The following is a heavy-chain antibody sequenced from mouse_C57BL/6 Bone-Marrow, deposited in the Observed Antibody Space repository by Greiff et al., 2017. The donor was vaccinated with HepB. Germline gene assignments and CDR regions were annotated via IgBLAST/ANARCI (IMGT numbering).Heavy chain of an antibody. Sequence: EVKVVESEGGLVQPGRSMKLSCTASGFTFSDYYMAWVRQVPEKGLEWVANINYDGSSTYYLDSLKSRFIISRDNAKNILYLQMSSLTSEDTATYYCARLHYYGSTYFDYWGQGTTLTVSS. CDR3: ARLHYYGSTYFDY. CDR2: INYDGSST. CDR1: GFTFSDYY. D-gene: IGHD1-1*01. J-gene: IGHJ2*01. V-gene: IGHV5-16*01.